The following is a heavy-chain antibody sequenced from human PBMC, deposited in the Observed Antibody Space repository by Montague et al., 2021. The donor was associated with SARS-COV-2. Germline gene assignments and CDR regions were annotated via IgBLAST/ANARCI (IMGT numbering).Heavy chain of an antibody. V-gene: IGHV4-39*01. D-gene: IGHD4-17*01. J-gene: IGHJ5*02. CDR1: GDSTSCPNCY. Sequence: SETLSLTCTVSGDSTSCPNCYWGWIRQPHGKGLDWIGTIYNSGTTYYNPSLKSRLTISIDTSKNQFSLKLSSVTAADTAVYYCARHRNYGDHSLDNWFHPWGQGTLVTVSS. CDR3: ARHRNYGDHSLDNWFHP. CDR2: IYNSGTT.